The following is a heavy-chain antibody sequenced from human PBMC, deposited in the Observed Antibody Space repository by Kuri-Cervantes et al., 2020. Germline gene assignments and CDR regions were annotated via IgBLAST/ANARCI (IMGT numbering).Heavy chain of an antibody. J-gene: IGHJ3*02. Sequence: SETLSLTCAVYGGSFSGYYWSWIRQPQGKGLEWIGEINHSGSTNYNPSLKSRVTISVDTSKNQFSLKLSSVTAADTAVYYCARINKRDRTTPRTTLGIKDAFDIWGQGTMVTVSS. D-gene: IGHD2/OR15-2a*01. CDR3: ARINKRDRTTPRTTLGIKDAFDI. CDR2: INHSGST. V-gene: IGHV4-34*01. CDR1: GGSFSGYY.